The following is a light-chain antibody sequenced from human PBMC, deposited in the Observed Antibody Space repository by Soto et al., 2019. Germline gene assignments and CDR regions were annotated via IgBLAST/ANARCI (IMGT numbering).Light chain of an antibody. V-gene: IGKV3-15*01. Sequence: DIVMTQSPVTLSVSPGDRATLSCRSSQSVSNNLAWYQQKPGQAPRLLIYGASTRATGIPVRFSGSGSGTEFTLTIDSLQSEDFAVYFCQEYNSRPPWTFGQGTKVDI. CDR3: QEYNSRPPWT. J-gene: IGKJ1*01. CDR1: QSVSNN. CDR2: GAS.